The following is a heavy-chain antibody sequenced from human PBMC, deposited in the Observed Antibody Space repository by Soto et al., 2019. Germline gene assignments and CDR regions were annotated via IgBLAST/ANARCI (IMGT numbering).Heavy chain of an antibody. J-gene: IGHJ5*02. CDR1: GGSISSTTYY. CDR2: IYYSGT. D-gene: IGHD3-9*01. Sequence: PSETLSLTCTVSGGSISSTTYYWGWLRQPPGKGLEWIGSIYYSGTYNNPSLNSRVTLSVDTSKNQFSLHLSSVTAADTAIYYCARQRVEGFHYDILTGLPYSWFDPWGQGTLVTVSS. CDR3: ARQRVEGFHYDILTGLPYSWFDP. V-gene: IGHV4-39*01.